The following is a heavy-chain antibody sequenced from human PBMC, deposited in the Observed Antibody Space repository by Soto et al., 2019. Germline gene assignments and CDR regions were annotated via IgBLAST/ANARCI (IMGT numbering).Heavy chain of an antibody. CDR3: ARQENLWFGESMDV. CDR1: GYSFTSYW. V-gene: IGHV5-51*01. J-gene: IGHJ6*02. CDR2: IYPGDSDT. D-gene: IGHD3-10*01. Sequence: PGKSLNIYCKGSGYSFTSYWTGWGRQMPGKGLEWMGIIYPGDSDTRYSPSFQGPVTISADKSISTAYLQWSSLKASDTAMYYCARQENLWFGESMDVWGQGTTITVAS.